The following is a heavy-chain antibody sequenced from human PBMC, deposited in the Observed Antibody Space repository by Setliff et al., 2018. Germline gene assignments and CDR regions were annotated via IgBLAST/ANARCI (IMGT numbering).Heavy chain of an antibody. V-gene: IGHV4-39*01. Sequence: SETLSLTCTVSGGSISSGGYYWSWIRQHPGKGLEWIESIYYSGSTYYNPSLKSRVTISVDKSKSQFSLKLSSVTAVDTAVYYCARQGTYCDGGGGSCFPPNYWGQGTLVTVSS. CDR1: GGSISSGGYY. D-gene: IGHD2-15*01. CDR3: ARQGTYCDGGGGSCFPPNY. J-gene: IGHJ4*02. CDR2: IYYSGST.